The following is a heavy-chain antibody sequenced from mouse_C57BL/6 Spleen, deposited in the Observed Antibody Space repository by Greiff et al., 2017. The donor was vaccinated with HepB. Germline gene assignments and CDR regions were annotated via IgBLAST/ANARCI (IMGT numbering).Heavy chain of an antibody. V-gene: IGHV2-3*01. J-gene: IGHJ4*01. D-gene: IGHD2-1*01. CDR2: IWGDGST. CDR3: AVPYGNYVGGAMDY. CDR1: GFSLTRYG. Sequence: VKLQESGPGLVAPSQSLSITCTVSGFSLTRYGVSWVRQAPGKGLVWLGVIWGDGSTNYHSDLISRLSISKDKSKSQVFLKLNSLQADDTATYYCAVPYGNYVGGAMDYWGKGTAVTVSS.